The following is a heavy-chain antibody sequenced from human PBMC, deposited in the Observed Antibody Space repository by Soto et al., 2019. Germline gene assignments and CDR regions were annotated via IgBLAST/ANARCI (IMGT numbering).Heavy chain of an antibody. Sequence: EVQLLESGGGLAQPGGSLRLSCAVSGFRFSSYGMSWVRQAPGKGLEWVSGISASGESTHYADSVKDRFTISRDNSRNTLYLQMDSLRAEDTAVYYCAKRGGNGYGAYDYWGQGTLVTVSS. D-gene: IGHD4-17*01. CDR1: GFRFSSYG. CDR2: ISASGEST. CDR3: AKRGGNGYGAYDY. V-gene: IGHV3-23*01. J-gene: IGHJ4*02.